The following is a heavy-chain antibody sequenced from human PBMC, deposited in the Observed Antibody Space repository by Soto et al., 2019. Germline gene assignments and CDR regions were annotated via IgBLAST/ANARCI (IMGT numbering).Heavy chain of an antibody. CDR1: GFTFSSYA. D-gene: IGHD2-2*01. V-gene: IGHV3-23*01. CDR2: ISGSGGTI. J-gene: IGHJ3*02. Sequence: EMQVLESGGGLVQPGGSLRLSCATSGFTFSSYAMTWVRQAPGKGLEWVSSISGSGGTIYYADSVKGRFTISGDNSKNTLDLQMNSLRAEDTAVYYCAKGNDATCYNAFHIWGQGTMVTVSS. CDR3: AKGNDATCYNAFHI.